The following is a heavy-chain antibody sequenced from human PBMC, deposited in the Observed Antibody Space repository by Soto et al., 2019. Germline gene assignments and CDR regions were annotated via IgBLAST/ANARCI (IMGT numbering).Heavy chain of an antibody. Sequence: PSETLSLTCAVHGGSFSGYYWDWIRQPPGKGLEWIGYIHYSGKTNYNSPLRSRVTISVDTSKKQISLKVSSVTAADTAVYYCARHAWDGGNTGPPDYWGQGTLVTVSS. J-gene: IGHJ4*02. CDR3: ARHAWDGGNTGPPDY. CDR1: GGSFSGYY. V-gene: IGHV4-59*08. D-gene: IGHD2-15*01. CDR2: IHYSGKT.